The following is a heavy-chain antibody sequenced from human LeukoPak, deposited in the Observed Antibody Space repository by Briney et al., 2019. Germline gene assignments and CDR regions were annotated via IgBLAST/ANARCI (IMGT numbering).Heavy chain of an antibody. CDR2: ISGSSGST. Sequence: GGSLRLSCAASGFTFSNYAMSWVRQAPGKGPECVSGISGSSGSTYHADSVKGRFTISRDNSKNTLYVQMSSLRAEDTAVYYCAKGIRCCSSTSCYTPFDYWGQGTLVTVSS. J-gene: IGHJ4*02. CDR1: GFTFSNYA. CDR3: AKGIRCCSSTSCYTPFDY. V-gene: IGHV3-23*01. D-gene: IGHD2-2*02.